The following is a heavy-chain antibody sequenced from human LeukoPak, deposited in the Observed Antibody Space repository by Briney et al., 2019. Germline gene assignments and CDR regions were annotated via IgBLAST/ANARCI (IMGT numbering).Heavy chain of an antibody. D-gene: IGHD5-18*01. CDR3: ARDPSGYSYGHFDY. V-gene: IGHV4-39*07. CDR1: GGSISRSSYY. Sequence: KASETLSLTCTVSGGSISRSSYYWGRIRQPPGKGLEWIGSIYYSGSTYYSPSLKSRVTISVDTSKNQFSLKLSSVTAADTAVYYCARDPSGYSYGHFDYWGQGTLVTVSS. J-gene: IGHJ4*02. CDR2: IYYSGST.